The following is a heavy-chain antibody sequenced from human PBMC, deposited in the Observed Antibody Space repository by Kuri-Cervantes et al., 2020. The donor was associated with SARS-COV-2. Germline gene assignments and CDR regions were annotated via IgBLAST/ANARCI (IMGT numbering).Heavy chain of an antibody. Sequence: ASVKVSCKASGYTFSSYDINWVRQASGQGLEWLGWVNPNTGKTGYAQKFAGRVTITRDTSMRKVYMELSSLRSDDTAVYYCASLVPAAIRADAFDIWGQGTMVTVSS. CDR2: VNPNTGKT. CDR3: ASLVPAAIRADAFDI. CDR1: GYTFSSYD. J-gene: IGHJ3*02. D-gene: IGHD2-2*02. V-gene: IGHV1-8*03.